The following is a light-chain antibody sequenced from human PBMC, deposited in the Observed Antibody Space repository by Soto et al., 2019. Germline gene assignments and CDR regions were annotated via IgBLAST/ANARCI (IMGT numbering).Light chain of an antibody. V-gene: IGLV2-8*01. Sequence: QSALAQPSSVSGSPGQSITISCTGTSTDVGGYNYVSWYQHHSGKAPKLLIYEVTNRPSGISDRFSGSKSVNTASLTVSGLQAEDEADYYCSSYAGSNNFVFGTGTKVTVL. CDR3: SSYAGSNNFV. CDR1: STDVGGYNY. J-gene: IGLJ1*01. CDR2: EVT.